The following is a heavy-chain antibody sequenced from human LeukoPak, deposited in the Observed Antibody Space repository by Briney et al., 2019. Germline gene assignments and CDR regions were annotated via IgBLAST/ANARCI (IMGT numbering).Heavy chain of an antibody. V-gene: IGHV4-59*01. Sequence: PSETLSLTCTVSGGSISSYYWSWIRQPPGKGLEWIGYIYYSGSNNYNPSLKSRVTISVDTSKNQFSLKLSSVTAADTAVYYCARHQSMIVTGGFDYWGQGTLVTVSS. CDR1: GGSISSYY. D-gene: IGHD3-22*01. CDR3: ARHQSMIVTGGFDY. CDR2: IYYSGSN. J-gene: IGHJ4*02.